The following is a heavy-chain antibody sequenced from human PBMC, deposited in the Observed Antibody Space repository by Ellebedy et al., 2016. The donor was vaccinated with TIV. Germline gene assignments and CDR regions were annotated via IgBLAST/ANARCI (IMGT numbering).Heavy chain of an antibody. D-gene: IGHD2-2*01. CDR3: SLGYCSSTSCPSPEYYYYGMDV. J-gene: IGHJ6*02. CDR2: IIPIFGTA. Sequence: SVKVSXKASGGTFSSYAISWVRQAPGQGLEWMGGIIPIFGTANYAQKFQGRVTITADESTSTAYMELSSLRSEDTAVYYCSLGYCSSTSCPSPEYYYYGMDVWGQGTTVTVSS. V-gene: IGHV1-69*13. CDR1: GGTFSSYA.